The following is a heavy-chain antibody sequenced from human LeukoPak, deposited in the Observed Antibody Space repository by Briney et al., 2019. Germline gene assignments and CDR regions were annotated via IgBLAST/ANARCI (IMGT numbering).Heavy chain of an antibody. CDR1: GFTSSSYW. J-gene: IGHJ4*02. CDR3: ARSSSGAFDC. V-gene: IGHV3-7*01. D-gene: IGHD6-6*01. CDR2: IKQDGSEK. Sequence: GGSLRLSRAASGFTSSSYWMSWVRQAPGKGLEWVANIKQDGSEKYYVDSVKGRFTISRDNAKNSLYLQMNSLRAEDTAVYYCARSSSGAFDCWGRGTLVTVSS.